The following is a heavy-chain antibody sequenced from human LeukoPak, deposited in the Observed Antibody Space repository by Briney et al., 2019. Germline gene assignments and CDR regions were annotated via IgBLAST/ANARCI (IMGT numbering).Heavy chain of an antibody. D-gene: IGHD6-6*01. CDR3: ARAPIGWSIAANHY. CDR1: GDSISSNSYS. Sequence: SETLSLTCSVSGDSISSNSYSWGWIRQPPGKGLEWIGSVHYSGNTYYNPSLKSRVTLSVDTSKNQFSLELSSVTAADTAVYYCARAPIGWSIAANHYWGQGTLVTVSS. V-gene: IGHV4-39*01. J-gene: IGHJ4*02. CDR2: VHYSGNT.